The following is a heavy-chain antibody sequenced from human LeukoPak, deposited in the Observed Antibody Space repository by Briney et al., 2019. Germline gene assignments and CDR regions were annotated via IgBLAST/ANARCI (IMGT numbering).Heavy chain of an antibody. CDR2: IYPADSDT. J-gene: IGHJ4*02. Sequence: ESLKISCKGSAYISTHYLIAWMRQMPGKGLEWMGIIYPADSDTRYSPSFQGQATISAAKSISTAYLQWSSLEASDTAMYYCAGGDTTMVPGYFDYWGQGTLVTVSS. V-gene: IGHV5-51*01. D-gene: IGHD5-18*01. CDR1: AYISTHYL. CDR3: AGGDTTMVPGYFDY.